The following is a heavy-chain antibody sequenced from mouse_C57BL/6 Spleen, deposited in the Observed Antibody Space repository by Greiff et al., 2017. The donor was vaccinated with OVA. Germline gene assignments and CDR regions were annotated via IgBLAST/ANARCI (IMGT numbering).Heavy chain of an antibody. CDR3: ARPPLGRRGYFDV. CDR2: ISSGSSTI. V-gene: IGHV5-17*01. CDR1: GFTFSDYG. D-gene: IGHD4-1*01. J-gene: IGHJ1*03. Sequence: EVMLVESGGGLVKPRGSLKLSCAASGFTFSDYGMHWVRQAPEKGLEWVAYISSGSSTIYYADTVKGRFTISRDNAKNTLFLQMTSLRSEDTAMYYCARPPLGRRGYFDVWGTGTTVTVSS.